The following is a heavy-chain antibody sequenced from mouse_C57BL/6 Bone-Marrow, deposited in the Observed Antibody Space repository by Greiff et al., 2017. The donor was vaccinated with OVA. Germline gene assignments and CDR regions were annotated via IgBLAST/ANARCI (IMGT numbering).Heavy chain of an antibody. Sequence: QVQLQQSGAELARPGASVKLSCKASGYTFTSYGISWVKQRTGQGLEWIGEIYPRSGNTYYNEKFKGKATVTADKSSSTAYMELRCLTSEDSAVYFCARADFYGSSYGGQGTLVTVSA. V-gene: IGHV1-81*01. CDR2: IYPRSGNT. CDR3: ARADFYGSSY. D-gene: IGHD1-1*01. CDR1: GYTFTSYG. J-gene: IGHJ3*01.